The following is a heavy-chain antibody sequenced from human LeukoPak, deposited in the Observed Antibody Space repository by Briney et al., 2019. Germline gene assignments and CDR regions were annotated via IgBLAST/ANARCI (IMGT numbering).Heavy chain of an antibody. J-gene: IGHJ4*02. CDR2: ITGNGVYT. CDR3: AKSYCGGDCG. Sequence: GGSLRLSCAVSGLPFGSYGMTWVRQAPGKGLEWVSGITGNGVYTYYADSVKGRFTISRDNSKSTLSLQMNSLRAEDTAIYYCAKSYCGGDCGWGPGTLVTVSS. V-gene: IGHV3-23*01. D-gene: IGHD2-21*02. CDR1: GLPFGSYG.